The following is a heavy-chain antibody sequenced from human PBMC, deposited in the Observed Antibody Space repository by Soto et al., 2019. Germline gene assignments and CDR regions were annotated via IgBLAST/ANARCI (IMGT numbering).Heavy chain of an antibody. D-gene: IGHD6-13*01. CDR3: ARAVPLGIAAAGPVYHFDY. CDR2: ISYSGDT. J-gene: IGHJ4*01. V-gene: IGHV4-59*01. Sequence: QVQLQESGPGLVNPSETVTLTCSVSGDFITSYHWSWIRQPPGKGLEWIGYISYSGDTNYNPSLNSRGTLSVDTSKNQVSLRLRSVTAADTAVYYCARAVPLGIAAAGPVYHFDYWGHGTLVTVSS. CDR1: GDFITSYH.